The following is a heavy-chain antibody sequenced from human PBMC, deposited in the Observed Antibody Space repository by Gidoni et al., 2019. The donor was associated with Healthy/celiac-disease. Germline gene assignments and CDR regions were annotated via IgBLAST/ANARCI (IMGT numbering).Heavy chain of an antibody. CDR3: ARVVVISAAGFGYYYYYGMDV. V-gene: IGHV3-7*01. D-gene: IGHD6-13*01. CDR2: IKQDGSEN. Sequence: SGFTFSSYWMSWVRQAPGKGLELVANIKQDGSENYYVDSVKGRFTTSRDNAKNSLYLQMNSLRAEDTTVYYWARVVVISAAGFGYYYYYGMDVWGQGTTVTVSS. J-gene: IGHJ6*02. CDR1: GFTFSSYW.